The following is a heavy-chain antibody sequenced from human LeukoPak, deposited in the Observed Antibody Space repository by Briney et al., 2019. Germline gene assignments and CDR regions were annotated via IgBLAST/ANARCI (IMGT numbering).Heavy chain of an antibody. CDR3: APEGDGYILFDY. V-gene: IGHV3-30*03. D-gene: IGHD5-24*01. J-gene: IGHJ4*02. CDR1: GFTFSSYG. CDR2: ISYDGSNK. Sequence: GGSLRLSCAASGFTFSSYGMHCVRQAPGKGLEWVAVISYDGSNKYYADSVKGRFTISRDNSKNTLYLQMNSLRVEDTAVYYCAPEGDGYILFDYWGQGTLVTVSS.